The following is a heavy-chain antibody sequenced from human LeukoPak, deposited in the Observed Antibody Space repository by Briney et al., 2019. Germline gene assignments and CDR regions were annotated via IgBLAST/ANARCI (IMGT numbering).Heavy chain of an antibody. Sequence: GGSLRLSCAASGFTFSSYAMHWVRQAPRKGLEWVAVISYDGSNKYYADSVKGRFTISRDNSKNTLYLQMNSLRAEDTAVYSCARDKSRRGYFDYWGQGTLVTVSS. D-gene: IGHD2-2*01. J-gene: IGHJ4*02. CDR3: ARDKSRRGYFDY. CDR2: ISYDGSNK. V-gene: IGHV3-30*04. CDR1: GFTFSSYA.